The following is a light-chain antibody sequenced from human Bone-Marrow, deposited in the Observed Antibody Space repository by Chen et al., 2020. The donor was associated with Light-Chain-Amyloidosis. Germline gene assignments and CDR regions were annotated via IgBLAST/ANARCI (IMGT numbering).Light chain of an antibody. V-gene: IGLV3-21*02. CDR2: DS. Sequence: SYVLTQPSSVSVAPGQPPTLACGGNNIGSTSVHWYQQTPGQAPLLVVYDSDRPSGIPERLSGSNSGNTATLTISRVEAGDEADYYCQVWDRSSDRPVFGGGTKLTVL. J-gene: IGLJ3*02. CDR3: QVWDRSSDRPV. CDR1: NIGSTS.